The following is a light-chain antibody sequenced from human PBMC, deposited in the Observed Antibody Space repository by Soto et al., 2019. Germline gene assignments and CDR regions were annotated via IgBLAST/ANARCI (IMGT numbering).Light chain of an antibody. CDR2: DAS. V-gene: IGKV1-5*01. J-gene: IGKJ1*01. CDR3: QQYNTYSMWT. CDR1: QSISRW. Sequence: IQMTQSPSTLSAAVGGRVTLSCRARQSISRWLVLYQQKPGEAPNLLIYDASTLESGVPSRFTGSGSGTEFTLAISSLQPDDFGTYYCQQYNTYSMWTFGPGTKVDIK.